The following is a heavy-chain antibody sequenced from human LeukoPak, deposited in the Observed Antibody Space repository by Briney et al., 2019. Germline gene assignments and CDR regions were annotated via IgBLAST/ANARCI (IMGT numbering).Heavy chain of an antibody. D-gene: IGHD3-10*01. CDR2: INPSGGST. V-gene: IGHV1-46*01. Sequence: ASVKVSCKASGYTFTSYYMHWVRQAPGQGLEWMGIINPSGGSTGYAQKFQGRVTMTRDTSTSTVYMELSSLRSEDTAVYYCARVPRTAGATHWFDPWGQGTLVTVSS. CDR1: GYTFTSYY. CDR3: ARVPRTAGATHWFDP. J-gene: IGHJ5*02.